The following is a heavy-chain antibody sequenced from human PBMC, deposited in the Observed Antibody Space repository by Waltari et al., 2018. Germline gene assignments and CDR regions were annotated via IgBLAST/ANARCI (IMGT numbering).Heavy chain of an antibody. D-gene: IGHD3-9*01. J-gene: IGHJ4*02. V-gene: IGHV4-4*07. CDR3: ARGDGYDILTAAGTFNY. CDR1: GGSIRSYY. CDR2: IYTSGST. Sequence: QVQLQESGPGLVKPSETLSLTCTVSGGSIRSYYWIWIRQPAGKGLEWIGRIYTSGSTNYNPSLKSRVTMSLDTSRNQISLKLSSVTAADTAVYYCARGDGYDILTAAGTFNYWGQGTLVTVSS.